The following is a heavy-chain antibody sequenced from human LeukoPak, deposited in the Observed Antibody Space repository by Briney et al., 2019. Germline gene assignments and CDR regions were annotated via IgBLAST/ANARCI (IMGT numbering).Heavy chain of an antibody. D-gene: IGHD3/OR15-3a*01. CDR1: GFSFNEYA. CDR3: AKGGRTSRPYYFDF. CDR2: ITDSGGDT. Sequence: GSLRLSCAASGFSFNEYAMGWVRQAPGKGLEWISAITDSGGDTYHADSVKGRFTISRTNSGNTLYLQMNSLRVEDSAVYHCAKGGRTSRPYYFDFWGQGTLVTVSS. V-gene: IGHV3-23*01. J-gene: IGHJ4*02.